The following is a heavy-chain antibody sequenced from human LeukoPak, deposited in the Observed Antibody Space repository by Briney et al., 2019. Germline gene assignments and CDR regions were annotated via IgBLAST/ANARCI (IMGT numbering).Heavy chain of an antibody. V-gene: IGHV3-33*01. J-gene: IGHJ3*02. Sequence: GGSLRLSCAASGFIFSDHGMHWVRQAPGKGLEWVAVIWNNGNNRYADSVRGRFTISRDDSKNTLYLQMDSLRVEDTAVYYCARDFCSSEACPFRDDAFDIWGQGTKVTVSS. CDR2: IWNNGNNR. D-gene: IGHD2-2*01. CDR3: ARDFCSSEACPFRDDAFDI. CDR1: GFIFSDHG.